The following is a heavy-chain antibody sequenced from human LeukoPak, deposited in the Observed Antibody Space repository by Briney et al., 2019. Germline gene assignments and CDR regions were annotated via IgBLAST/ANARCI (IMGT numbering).Heavy chain of an antibody. CDR3: ARPSYDFWSGSAFDI. CDR1: GYTFTGYY. CDR2: INPNSGGT. Sequence: GASVKVSCKASGYTFTGYYMHWVRQAPGQGLERMGWINPNSGGTNYAQKFQGRVTMTRDTSISTAYMELSRLRSDDTAVYYCARPSYDFWSGSAFDIWGQGTMVTVSS. V-gene: IGHV1-2*02. D-gene: IGHD3-3*01. J-gene: IGHJ3*02.